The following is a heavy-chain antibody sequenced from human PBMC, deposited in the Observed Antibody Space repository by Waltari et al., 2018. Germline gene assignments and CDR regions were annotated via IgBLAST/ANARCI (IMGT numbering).Heavy chain of an antibody. V-gene: IGHV3-21*04. Sequence: EVQLVESGGGLVKPGGSLSLSCAASGFTFSSYSMNWVRQAPGKGLEWVSSISSSSSYIYYADSVKGRFTISTDDSSNTLSLQMNSLRVEDTAVYYCASDPGFANGMDGWGQGTTVTVSS. J-gene: IGHJ6*02. CDR1: GFTFSSYS. CDR3: ASDPGFANGMDG. CDR2: ISSSSSYI.